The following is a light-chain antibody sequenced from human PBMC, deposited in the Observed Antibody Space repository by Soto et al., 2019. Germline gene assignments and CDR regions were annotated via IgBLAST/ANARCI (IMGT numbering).Light chain of an antibody. CDR2: LNSDGSH. CDR1: SGHSSYA. CDR3: QTWGTGVV. V-gene: IGLV4-69*02. J-gene: IGLJ2*01. Sequence: QLVLTQSPSASASLGASVKLTCTLSSGHSSYAIAWHQQQPEKGPRYLMKLNSDGSHSTGDGIPDRFSGSSSGAERYLTISSLQSEDEADYYCQTWGTGVVFGGGTKVTVL.